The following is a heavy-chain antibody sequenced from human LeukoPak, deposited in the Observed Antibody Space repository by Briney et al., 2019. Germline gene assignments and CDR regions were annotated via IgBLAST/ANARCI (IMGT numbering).Heavy chain of an antibody. Sequence: ASVKVSCKASGYTFTGYYMHWVRQAPGQGLEWMGWINPNSGGTNYAQKFQGRVTMTRDTSISTAYMELSRLRSDDTAVYYCARGNYYGSGSYYNFDYWGQGTLVTVSS. J-gene: IGHJ4*02. D-gene: IGHD3-10*01. V-gene: IGHV1-2*02. CDR1: GYTFTGYY. CDR3: ARGNYYGSGSYYNFDY. CDR2: INPNSGGT.